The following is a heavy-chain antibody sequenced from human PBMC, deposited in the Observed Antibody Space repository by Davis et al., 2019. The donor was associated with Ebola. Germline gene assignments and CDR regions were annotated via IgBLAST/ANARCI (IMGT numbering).Heavy chain of an antibody. V-gene: IGHV4-34*01. D-gene: IGHD2-15*01. Sequence: SETLSLTCAVYGGSFSGYYWSWIRQPPGRGLEWIGEINHSGSTNYHPSLKSRVTISVDTSKNQFSLKLSDVTAADTAVYYCPRRGVVVVAATLGLGMDVWGQGTTVTVSS. CDR1: GGSFSGYY. CDR2: INHSGST. CDR3: PRRGVVVVAATLGLGMDV. J-gene: IGHJ6*02.